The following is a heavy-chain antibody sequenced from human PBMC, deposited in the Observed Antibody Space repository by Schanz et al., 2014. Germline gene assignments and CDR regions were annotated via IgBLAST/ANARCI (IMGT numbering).Heavy chain of an antibody. CDR2: IYYSGGT. D-gene: IGHD6-6*01. V-gene: IGHV4-31*03. J-gene: IGHJ4*02. Sequence: QVQLQESGPGLVKPSQTLSLTCTVSGASISSGGYYWDWIRQHPGKGLEWVGYIYYSGGTYYSPSLKSRVSISLDTSKNQFSLNLSSVTAADTAVYYCARDRLAAQGIDSWGQGTLVTVSS. CDR1: GASISSGGYY. CDR3: ARDRLAAQGIDS.